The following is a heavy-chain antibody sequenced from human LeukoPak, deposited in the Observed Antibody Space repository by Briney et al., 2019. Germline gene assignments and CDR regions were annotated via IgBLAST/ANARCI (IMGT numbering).Heavy chain of an antibody. D-gene: IGHD6-13*01. CDR3: ARGLLGQQLVPDY. CDR2: ISAYNGNT. J-gene: IGHJ4*02. V-gene: IGHV1-18*01. CDR1: GYTFTSYG. Sequence: ASVKVSCKASGYTFTSYGISWVRQAPGQGLEWMGWISAYNGNTNYAQKFQGRVTMTRDTSISTAYMELSGLRSDDTAVYSCARGLLGQQLVPDYWGQGTLVTVSS.